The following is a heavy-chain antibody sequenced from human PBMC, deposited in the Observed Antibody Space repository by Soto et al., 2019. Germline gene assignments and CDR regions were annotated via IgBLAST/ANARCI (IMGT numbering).Heavy chain of an antibody. D-gene: IGHD3-16*01. CDR2: ITPGDSDT. CDR1: GYTLTGYW. Sequence: PGESLKVWCNGSGYTLTGYWSGWVRQMPGKGLEWMGIITPGDSDTRYSPFLQGQVNISVDKSIGTAYLRWSGLKASDTAIYYCARLGGEYYYDMDVWGQGTTVTVSS. V-gene: IGHV5-51*01. J-gene: IGHJ6*01. CDR3: ARLGGEYYYDMDV.